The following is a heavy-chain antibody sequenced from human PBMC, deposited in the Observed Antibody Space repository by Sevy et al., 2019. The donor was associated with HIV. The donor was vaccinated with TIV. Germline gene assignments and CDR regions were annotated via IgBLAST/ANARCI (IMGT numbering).Heavy chain of an antibody. V-gene: IGHV3-7*01. Sequence: GGSLRLSCAASGFTFSSYWMSWVRQAPGKGLEWVANIKQDGSEKYYVDSVKGRFTISRDNAKNSLYLQMNSLRAEDTAVYYCARDGLMIFGASENWFDPWGQGTLVTVSS. CDR2: IKQDGSEK. CDR1: GFTFSSYW. CDR3: ARDGLMIFGASENWFDP. J-gene: IGHJ5*02. D-gene: IGHD3-3*01.